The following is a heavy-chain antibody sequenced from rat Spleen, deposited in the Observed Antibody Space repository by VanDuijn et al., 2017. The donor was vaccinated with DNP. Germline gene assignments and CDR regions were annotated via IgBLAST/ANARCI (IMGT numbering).Heavy chain of an antibody. CDR1: GFTFSSYW. CDR3: AKGDNNYGGFDY. V-gene: IGHV5-58*01. Sequence: EVHLVETGGGLAQPGRSLKLSCVASGFTFSSYWMYWIRQAPGKGLEWVASINPDGGSAYYLDSVMGRFTFSRDNAENTVYLQMNSLRSADTATYYCAKGDNNYGGFDYCGQGVMVTVSS. D-gene: IGHD1-10*01. J-gene: IGHJ2*01. CDR2: INPDGGSA.